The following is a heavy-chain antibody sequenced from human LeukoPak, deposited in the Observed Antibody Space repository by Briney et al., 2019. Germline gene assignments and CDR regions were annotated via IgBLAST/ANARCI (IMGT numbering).Heavy chain of an antibody. Sequence: PSETLSLTCAVSGGSISSGGYSWSWIRQPPGKGLEWIGYIYHSGSTYYNPSLKSRVTISVDRSKNQFSLKLSSVTAADTAVYYCARGKTWYYDILPGDNWFDPWGQGTLVTVSS. CDR2: IYHSGST. V-gene: IGHV4-30-2*01. D-gene: IGHD3-9*01. J-gene: IGHJ5*02. CDR1: GGSISSGGYS. CDR3: ARGKTWYYDILPGDNWFDP.